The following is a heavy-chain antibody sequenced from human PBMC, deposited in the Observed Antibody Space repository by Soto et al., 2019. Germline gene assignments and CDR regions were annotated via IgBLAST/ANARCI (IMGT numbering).Heavy chain of an antibody. Sequence: QVQLVESGGGVVQPGRSLRLSCTTSGFIFSTYGMHWVRQAPGKGLEWVAVLPSDGINKYYADSVKGRFTISRDNSKNTLYLQMNSLSAEDTAVYYCAKDAGIVATSVFDFWGQGTLVTVSS. CDR1: GFIFSTYG. CDR2: LPSDGINK. J-gene: IGHJ4*02. V-gene: IGHV3-30*18. D-gene: IGHD5-12*01. CDR3: AKDAGIVATSVFDF.